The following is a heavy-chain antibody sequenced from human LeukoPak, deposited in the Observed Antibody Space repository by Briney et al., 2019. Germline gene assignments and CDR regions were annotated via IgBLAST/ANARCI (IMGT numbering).Heavy chain of an antibody. J-gene: IGHJ4*02. CDR2: ISAYNGNT. D-gene: IGHD3-10*01. Sequence: GGSVKVSCKASGYTFSSYGISWVRQGPGQGVEWMGWISAYNGNTNYAHKLQGRATMTTDTSTSTAYMELRSLRSDDTAVYYCARVPLLWFGELFYFDYWGQGTLVTVSS. CDR3: ARVPLLWFGELFYFDY. V-gene: IGHV1-18*01. CDR1: GYTFSSYG.